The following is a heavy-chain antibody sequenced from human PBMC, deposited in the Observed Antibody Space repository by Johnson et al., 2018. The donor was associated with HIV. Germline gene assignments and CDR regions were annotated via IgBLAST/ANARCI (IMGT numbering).Heavy chain of an antibody. D-gene: IGHD6-13*01. Sequence: VQLVESGGGVVRPGGSLRLSCAASGFTFDDYGMSWVRQAPGQGLEWVSGISWNSGSIAYADSVKGRFTTSRDNAKNSLYLQVKSLRAEDTALYLCAKDNGIAGTSGDAFDIWGQGTMVTVSS. V-gene: IGHV3-20*01. J-gene: IGHJ3*02. CDR3: AKDNGIAGTSGDAFDI. CDR2: ISWNSGSI. CDR1: GFTFDDYG.